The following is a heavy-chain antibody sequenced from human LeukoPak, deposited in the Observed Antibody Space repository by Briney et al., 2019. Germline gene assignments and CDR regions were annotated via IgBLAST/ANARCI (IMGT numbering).Heavy chain of an antibody. V-gene: IGHV3-48*01. CDR1: GFTFSSYW. CDR3: AKDSYSKGDF. CDR2: ISSSGSTI. D-gene: IGHD6-13*01. Sequence: GGSLRLSCAASGFTFSSYWMSWVRQAPGKGLEWVSYISSSGSTIYYADSVKGRFTISRDNAKNSLYLQMSSLRAEDTAVYYCAKDSYSKGDFWGQGVLVTVSS. J-gene: IGHJ4*02.